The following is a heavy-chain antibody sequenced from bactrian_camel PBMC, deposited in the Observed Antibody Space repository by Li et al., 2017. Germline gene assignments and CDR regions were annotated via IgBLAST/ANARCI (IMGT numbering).Heavy chain of an antibody. D-gene: IGHD2*01. Sequence: HVQLVESGGGSVQTGGSLGLSCVVSGHSRGSNCVGWYRLPPGRAPAEREGIAAIRRSGGETWYAGSVKGRFTISQDSARNTVYLLINSLKPEDTAMYYCAANFGPYCSGPYLARRAKFEGQGTQVTVS. V-gene: IGHV3-3*01. J-gene: IGHJ4*01. CDR1: GHSRGSNC. CDR2: IRRSGGET.